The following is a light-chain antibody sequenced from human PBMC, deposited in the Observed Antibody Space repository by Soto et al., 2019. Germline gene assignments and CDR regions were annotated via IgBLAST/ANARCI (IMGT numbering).Light chain of an antibody. J-gene: IGKJ5*01. CDR2: VAS. CDR1: QSVNQK. Sequence: ELVLTQSPATLSVSPVERATLSCRASQSVNQKLGWYQQKPGQAPRLLIYVASYRATGIPARFSGSGSGTEYTLTISNLQAEDFAVYYCQQFNNWPHTFGQGTRLEIK. V-gene: IGKV3-15*01. CDR3: QQFNNWPHT.